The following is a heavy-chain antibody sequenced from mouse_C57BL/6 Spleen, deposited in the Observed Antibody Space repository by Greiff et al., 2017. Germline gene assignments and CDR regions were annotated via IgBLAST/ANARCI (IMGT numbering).Heavy chain of an antibody. Sequence: QVQLQQPGAELVKPGASVKMSCKASGYTFTSYWITWVKQRPGQGLEWIGDIYPGSGSTNYNEKFKSKATLTVDTSSSTAYMQLSSLTSEDSAVYYGARSDGPQIYYDYDGGYFDVWGTGTTVTVSS. D-gene: IGHD2-4*01. V-gene: IGHV1-55*01. CDR2: IYPGSGST. CDR1: GYTFTSYW. CDR3: ARSDGPQIYYDYDGGYFDV. J-gene: IGHJ1*03.